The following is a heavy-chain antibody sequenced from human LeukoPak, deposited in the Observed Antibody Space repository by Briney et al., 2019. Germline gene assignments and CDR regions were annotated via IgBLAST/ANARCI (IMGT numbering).Heavy chain of an antibody. CDR2: INPNSGGT. J-gene: IGHJ4*02. D-gene: IGHD5-18*01. V-gene: IGHV1-2*02. CDR3: ASFRRDTAMVLDY. CDR1: GYTFTGYY. Sequence: WASVKVSCKASGYTFTGYYMHWVRQAPGQGLEWMGWINPNSGGTNYAQKFQGRVTMTRDTSISTAYMELSRLRSDDTAVYYCASFRRDTAMVLDYWGQGTLVTVSS.